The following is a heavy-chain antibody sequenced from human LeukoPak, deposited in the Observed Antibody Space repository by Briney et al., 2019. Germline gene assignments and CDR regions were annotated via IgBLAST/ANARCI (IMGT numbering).Heavy chain of an antibody. Sequence: GGSLRLSCAASGFTSSNYAMTWVRQAPGKGLEWVSSITGSGANTYYADSVKGRFTISRDNSKRILYLQMNSLRAEDTAVYYCAKGRGLFPSLNDYWGQGTLVTVSS. J-gene: IGHJ4*02. CDR2: ITGSGANT. D-gene: IGHD3-10*01. V-gene: IGHV3-23*01. CDR1: GFTSSNYA. CDR3: AKGRGLFPSLNDY.